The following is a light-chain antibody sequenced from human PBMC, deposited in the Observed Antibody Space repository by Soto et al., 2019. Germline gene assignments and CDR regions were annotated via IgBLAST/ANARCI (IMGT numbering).Light chain of an antibody. CDR3: QQYGGSPGT. CDR2: GAS. Sequence: EIVLTQSPGTLSLSPGERATLSCRASQSVSSSYLAWYQQKPGQAPRLLIYGASSRATGIPDRFGGSGSGTDFTLTISRLEPEDFAVYYCQQYGGSPGTLGQGTKVDIK. V-gene: IGKV3-20*01. J-gene: IGKJ1*01. CDR1: QSVSSSY.